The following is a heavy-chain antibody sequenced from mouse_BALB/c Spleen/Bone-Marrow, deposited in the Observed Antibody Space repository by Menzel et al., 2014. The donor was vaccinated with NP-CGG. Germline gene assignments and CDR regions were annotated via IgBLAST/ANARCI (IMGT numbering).Heavy chain of an antibody. V-gene: IGHV14-3*02. CDR1: GFNIKDTY. Sequence: VQLQQSGAELVKPGASVKLSCTASGFNIKDTYMHWVKPRPEQGLEWIGRIDPANGNTKYDPKFQGKATITADTSSNTAYLQLSSLASEDTAVYYCARYRYGWYFDVWGAGTTVTVSS. CDR3: ARYRYGWYFDV. CDR2: IDPANGNT. J-gene: IGHJ1*01. D-gene: IGHD2-14*01.